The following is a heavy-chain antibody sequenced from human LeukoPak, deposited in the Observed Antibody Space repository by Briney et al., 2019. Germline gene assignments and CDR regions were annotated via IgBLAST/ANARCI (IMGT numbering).Heavy chain of an antibody. Sequence: GASVKVSCKASGGTFSSYAISWVRQAPGQGLEWMGGIIPIFSTANYAQKFQGRVTITTDESTSTAYMELSSLRSEDTAVYYCAREDLSLMSYMDVWGKGTTVTVSS. CDR2: IIPIFSTA. D-gene: IGHD3-9*01. V-gene: IGHV1-69*05. CDR1: GGTFSSYA. CDR3: AREDLSLMSYMDV. J-gene: IGHJ6*03.